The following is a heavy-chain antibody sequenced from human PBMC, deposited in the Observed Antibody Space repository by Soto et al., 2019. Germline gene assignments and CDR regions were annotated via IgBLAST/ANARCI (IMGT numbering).Heavy chain of an antibody. Sequence: CTVSGGSISSGDYYWSWIRQPPGKGLEWIGYIYYSGSTYYNPSLKSRVTISVDTSKNQFSLKLSSVTAADTAVYYCARNPMTTVTLDYWGQGTLVTVSS. J-gene: IGHJ4*02. CDR2: IYYSGST. CDR1: GGSISSGDYY. CDR3: ARNPMTTVTLDY. D-gene: IGHD4-17*01. V-gene: IGHV4-30-4*01.